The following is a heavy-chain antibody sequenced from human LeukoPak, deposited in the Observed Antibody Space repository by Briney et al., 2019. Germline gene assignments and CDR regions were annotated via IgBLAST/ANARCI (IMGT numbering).Heavy chain of an antibody. V-gene: IGHV1-18*04. J-gene: IGHJ3*02. CDR1: GYTLTSYG. CDR2: ISAYNGNA. D-gene: IGHD3-9*01. Sequence: ASVKVSCKASGYTLTSYGISWVRQAPGQGLEWMGWISAYNGNANYAQKLQGRVTMTTDTSTSTAYMELRSLRSDDTAVYYCARGPLYYDILTGYYTEGGAFDIWGQGTMVTVSS. CDR3: ARGPLYYDILTGYYTEGGAFDI.